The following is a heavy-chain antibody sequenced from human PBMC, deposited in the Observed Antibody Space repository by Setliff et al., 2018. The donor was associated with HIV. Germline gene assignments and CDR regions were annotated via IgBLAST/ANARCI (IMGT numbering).Heavy chain of an antibody. Sequence: PSETLSLTCTVSGYSIISSNWWGWIRQPPGKGLAWTGYIYYSGSTYYNPSLKSRVTMSVDTSKNHFSLKLGSVTAVDTAVYYCARQGNIVVVTSFDYWGQGIQVTVSS. CDR3: ARQGNIVVVTSFDY. CDR1: GYSIISSNW. J-gene: IGHJ4*02. D-gene: IGHD2-21*02. V-gene: IGHV4-28*01. CDR2: IYYSGST.